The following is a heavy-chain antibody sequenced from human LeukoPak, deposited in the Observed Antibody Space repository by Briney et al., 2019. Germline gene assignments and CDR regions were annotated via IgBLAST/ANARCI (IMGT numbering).Heavy chain of an antibody. CDR1: GFSLSTSGVG. V-gene: IGHV2-5*01. J-gene: IGHJ4*02. D-gene: IGHD5-18*01. Sequence: SGPTLVKPTQTLTLTCTFSGFSLSTSGVGVGWIRQPPGKALEWLALIYWNDDKRYSPSLKSRLTITKDTSKNQVVLTMTNMDPVDTATYYCARAGHFGYSYGMAFDYWGQGTLVTVSS. CDR3: ARAGHFGYSYGMAFDY. CDR2: IYWNDDK.